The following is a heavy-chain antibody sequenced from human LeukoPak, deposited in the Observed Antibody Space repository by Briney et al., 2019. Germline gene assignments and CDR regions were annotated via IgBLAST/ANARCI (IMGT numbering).Heavy chain of an antibody. CDR1: GFTFNTYA. V-gene: IGHV3-23*01. CDR2: ISGSGGLT. Sequence: GGSLRLSCAASGFTFNTYAMTWVRQAPGTELEWVSGISGSGGLTYYADSVKGRFTISRDNSKNTLYLHMNSLRAEDTATYYCAKGLHTDAGGNYFSYYGVDVWGQGTPVTVSS. CDR3: AKGLHTDAGGNYFSYYGVDV. J-gene: IGHJ6*02. D-gene: IGHD6-13*01.